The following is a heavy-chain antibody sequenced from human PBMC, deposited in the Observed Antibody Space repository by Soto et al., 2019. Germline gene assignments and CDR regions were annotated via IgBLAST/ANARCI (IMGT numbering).Heavy chain of an antibody. CDR3: ARDQIVLVQLLSKHPYYFDY. CDR2: ISAYNGNT. D-gene: IGHD2-2*01. V-gene: IGHV1-18*01. J-gene: IGHJ4*02. Sequence: GASVKVSCKASGYTFTSYGISWVRQAPGQGLEWMGWISAYNGNTNYAQKLQGRVTMTTDTSTSTAYMELRSLRSDDTAVYYCARDQIVLVQLLSKHPYYFDYWGQGTLVTVSS. CDR1: GYTFTSYG.